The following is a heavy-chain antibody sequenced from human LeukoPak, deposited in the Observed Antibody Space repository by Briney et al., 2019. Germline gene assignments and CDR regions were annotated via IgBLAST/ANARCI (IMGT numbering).Heavy chain of an antibody. CDR3: AKVSSRYYYGSGSTMDYYYYGMDV. CDR1: GFTFDDYA. J-gene: IGHJ6*02. Sequence: PGGSLRLSCAASGFTFDDYAMHWVRQAPGKGLEWVSLISGDGGSTYYADSVKGRFTISRDSSKNSLYLQMNSLRTEDTALYYCAKVSSRYYYGSGSTMDYYYYGMDVWGQGTTVTVSS. CDR2: ISGDGGST. V-gene: IGHV3-43*02. D-gene: IGHD3-10*01.